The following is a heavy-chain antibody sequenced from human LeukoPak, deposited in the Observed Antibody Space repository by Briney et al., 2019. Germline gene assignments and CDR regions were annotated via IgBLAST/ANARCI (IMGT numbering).Heavy chain of an antibody. D-gene: IGHD2-2*01. Sequence: ASVKVSCKASGYTFTGYYMHWVRQAPGQGLEWMGWINPNSGGTNYAQKFQGRVTMTRDTSISTAYMELSRLRSDDTAVYYCARVVSLIVVVPAAFALHPWGQGTLVAVSS. CDR2: INPNSGGT. J-gene: IGHJ5*02. CDR3: ARVVSLIVVVPAAFALHP. CDR1: GYTFTGYY. V-gene: IGHV1-2*02.